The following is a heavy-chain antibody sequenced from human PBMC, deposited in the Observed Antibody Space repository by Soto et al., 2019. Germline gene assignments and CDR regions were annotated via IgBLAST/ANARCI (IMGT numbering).Heavy chain of an antibody. V-gene: IGHV4-30-2*01. CDR1: GGSISSGGYS. Sequence: SSETLSLTCAVSGGSISSGGYSWSWIRQPPGKGLEWIGYIYHSGSTYYNPSLKSRVTISVDRSKNQFSLKLSSVTAADTAVYYCARGVVVVPAAILWFDPWGQGTLVTVS. D-gene: IGHD2-2*02. CDR2: IYHSGST. J-gene: IGHJ5*02. CDR3: ARGVVVVPAAILWFDP.